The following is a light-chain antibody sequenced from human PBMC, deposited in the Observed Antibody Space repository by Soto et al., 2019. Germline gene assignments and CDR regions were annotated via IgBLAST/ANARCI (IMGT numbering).Light chain of an antibody. CDR2: DVS. CDR3: CSYAGSSTVV. J-gene: IGLJ2*01. V-gene: IGLV2-23*02. CDR1: RSDVGSHNL. Sequence: QSALTQPASVSGSPGQSITISCTGTRSDVGSHNLVSWYQQDPGKAPKLMIYDVSKRPSGVSNRFSGSKSGNTASLTISGLQAEDEADYYYCSYAGSSTVVFGGGTKVTVL.